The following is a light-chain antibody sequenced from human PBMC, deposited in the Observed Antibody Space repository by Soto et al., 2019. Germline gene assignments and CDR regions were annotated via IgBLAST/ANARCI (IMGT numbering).Light chain of an antibody. Sequence: AIQITQSPPSLSASVEDRVTITCRASQGIRNDLGWYQQKPGKAPKLLIYATSTLQSGVPSRFSGSGSGTDFTLTIGSLQPEDFATYYCLQDYDYPLTFGGGTKV. CDR2: ATS. CDR1: QGIRND. J-gene: IGKJ4*01. V-gene: IGKV1-6*01. CDR3: LQDYDYPLT.